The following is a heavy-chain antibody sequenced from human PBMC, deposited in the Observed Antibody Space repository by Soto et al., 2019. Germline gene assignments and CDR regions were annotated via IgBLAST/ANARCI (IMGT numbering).Heavy chain of an antibody. CDR1: GGSISGYY. CDR3: ARVSTRPLGRLDF. J-gene: IGHJ4*02. D-gene: IGHD3-16*01. V-gene: IGHV4-59*01. Sequence: SETLSLTCPVSGGSISGYYWSWIRQSPGKGLDWIGYIYYNGRANYNPSLKSRVTISVDTSKNQFSLKLTSVTAADTAVYYCARVSTRPLGRLDFWGQGTLVTVSS. CDR2: IYYNGRA.